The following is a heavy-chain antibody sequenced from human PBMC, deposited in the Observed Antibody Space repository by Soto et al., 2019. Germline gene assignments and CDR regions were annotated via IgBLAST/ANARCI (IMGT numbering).Heavy chain of an antibody. Sequence: GESLKISCKGSGYSFTSYWIGWVRQMPGKGLEWTGIIYPGDSDTRYSPSFQGQVTISADKSISTAYLQWSSLKASDTAMSYCARHAPRGGRYYYYGMDVWGRGTTVTVSS. J-gene: IGHJ6*02. CDR2: IYPGDSDT. V-gene: IGHV5-51*01. D-gene: IGHD3-10*01. CDR3: ARHAPRGGRYYYYGMDV. CDR1: GYSFTSYW.